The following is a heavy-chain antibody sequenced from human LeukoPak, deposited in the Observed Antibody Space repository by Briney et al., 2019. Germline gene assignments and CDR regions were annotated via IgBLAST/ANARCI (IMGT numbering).Heavy chain of an antibody. CDR1: GGSISSYY. D-gene: IGHD3-9*01. Sequence: PSETLSLTCTVSGGSISSYYWSWIRQPPGKGLEWIGYIYYSGSTNYNPSLKSRVTISVDTSKNQFSLKLSSVTAADTAVYYCARGGYFDWSDAFDIWGQGTMVTVSS. CDR2: IYYSGST. J-gene: IGHJ3*02. V-gene: IGHV4-59*12. CDR3: ARGGYFDWSDAFDI.